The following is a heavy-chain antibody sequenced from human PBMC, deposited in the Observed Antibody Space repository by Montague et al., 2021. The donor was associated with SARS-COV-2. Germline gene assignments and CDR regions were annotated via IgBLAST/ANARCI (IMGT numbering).Heavy chain of an antibody. CDR3: ARDLGIMDV. Sequence: TLSLTCTVSGGSINSGSYHWSWIRQPAGKGLEWIGRIYSSGSTNYNPSLKSRVTISVDMSKNQFSLKVTSVTAADTAVYFCARDLGIMDVWGKGTTVTVSS. V-gene: IGHV4-61*02. D-gene: IGHD7-27*01. CDR1: GGSINSGSYH. J-gene: IGHJ6*03. CDR2: IYSSGST.